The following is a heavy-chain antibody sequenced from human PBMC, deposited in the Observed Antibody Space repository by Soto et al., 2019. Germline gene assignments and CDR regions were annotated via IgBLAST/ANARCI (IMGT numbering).Heavy chain of an antibody. V-gene: IGHV1-18*01. CDR2: ISAYNGNT. CDR1: GYTFTSYG. J-gene: IGHJ5*02. Sequence: ASVKVSCKASGYTFTSYGLSWVRQAPGQGLEWMGWISAYNGNTNYAQKLQGRVTMTTDTSTSTAYMELRSLRSDDTAVYYCARDINNYDFWWFDPWGQGTLVTVSS. D-gene: IGHD3-3*01. CDR3: ARDINNYDFWWFDP.